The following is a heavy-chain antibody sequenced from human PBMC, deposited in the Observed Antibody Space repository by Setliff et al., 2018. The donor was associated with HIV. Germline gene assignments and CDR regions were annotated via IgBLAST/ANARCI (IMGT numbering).Heavy chain of an antibody. CDR3: ARVLVRGVIAN. D-gene: IGHD3-10*01. Sequence: SETLSLTCAVYGGSFSGYYWSWIRQPPGKGLEWIGEINHSGSTNYNPSLKSRVTISVDTSKNQFSLKLSSVTAADTAVHYCARVLVRGVIANWGQGTLVTVSS. CDR2: INHSGST. V-gene: IGHV4-34*01. J-gene: IGHJ4*02. CDR1: GGSFSGYY.